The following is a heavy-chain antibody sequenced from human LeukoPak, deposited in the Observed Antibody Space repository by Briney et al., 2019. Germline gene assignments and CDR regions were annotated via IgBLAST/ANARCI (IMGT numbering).Heavy chain of an antibody. Sequence: GGSLRLSCAASGFTFSSYAMSWVRQAPGKGLEWVSAISGSGGSTYYADSVKGRFTISRDNAKNSLYLQVNSLRAEDTALYYCAKDMDYGSTHTFDYWGQGTLVTVSS. V-gene: IGHV3-23*01. J-gene: IGHJ4*02. D-gene: IGHD3-10*01. CDR2: ISGSGGST. CDR3: AKDMDYGSTHTFDY. CDR1: GFTFSSYA.